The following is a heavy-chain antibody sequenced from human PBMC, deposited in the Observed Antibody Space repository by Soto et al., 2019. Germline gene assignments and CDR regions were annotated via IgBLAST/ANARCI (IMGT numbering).Heavy chain of an antibody. J-gene: IGHJ4*02. V-gene: IGHV3-74*01. CDR3: ARAGEVAANDY. CDR2: INSDGSST. CDR1: GFTFSSYW. Sequence: GGSLRLSCAASGFTFSSYWMHWVRQAPGKGLVWVSRINSDGSSTSYADSVKGRFTISRDNAKNTLYLQMNSLRAEDTAVYYCARAGEVAANDYWGQGTLVTVSS. D-gene: IGHD2-15*01.